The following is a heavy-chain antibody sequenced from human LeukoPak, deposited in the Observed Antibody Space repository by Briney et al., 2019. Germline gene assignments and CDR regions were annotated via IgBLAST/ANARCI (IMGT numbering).Heavy chain of an antibody. Sequence: PGGSLRLSCAASGFTFRAYGMSWVRQAPGKGLQWVATIWCDGSDRHYTDSVKGRFTISRDNPNNTVFIQMNRLRGDDTAVYYCAKCAGATHWYFALWGRGTLVTVSS. D-gene: IGHD1-26*01. J-gene: IGHJ2*01. CDR3: AKCAGATHWYFAL. V-gene: IGHV3-33*06. CDR2: IWCDGSDR. CDR1: GFTFRAYG.